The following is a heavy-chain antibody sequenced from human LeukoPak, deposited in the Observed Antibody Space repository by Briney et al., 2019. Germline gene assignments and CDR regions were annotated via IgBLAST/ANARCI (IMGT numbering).Heavy chain of an antibody. CDR1: GFTFSTYS. V-gene: IGHV3-21*01. CDR3: AVLGQWAYYYDSSGYYRAFDY. D-gene: IGHD3-22*01. Sequence: GGSLRLSCAASGFTFSTYSMHWVRQAPGKGLEWVSSITSSGSYKYYADSVKGRFTISRDNAKNTLYLQMNSLRAEDTAVYYCAVLGQWAYYYDSSGYYRAFDYWGQGTLVTVSS. J-gene: IGHJ4*02. CDR2: ITSSGSYK.